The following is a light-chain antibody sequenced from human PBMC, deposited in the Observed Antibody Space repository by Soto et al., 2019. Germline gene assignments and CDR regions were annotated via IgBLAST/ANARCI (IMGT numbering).Light chain of an antibody. CDR2: KAS. Sequence: DIQMTQSPSTLSASVGDRVTITCRASQSISSWMAWYQQKPRKALSVLIFKASSLESGVPSRFSGSGSGTEFTLTIISLQPDDFATYYCQQYNSYWTFGQGTKVDIK. CDR3: QQYNSYWT. J-gene: IGKJ1*01. V-gene: IGKV1-5*03. CDR1: QSISSW.